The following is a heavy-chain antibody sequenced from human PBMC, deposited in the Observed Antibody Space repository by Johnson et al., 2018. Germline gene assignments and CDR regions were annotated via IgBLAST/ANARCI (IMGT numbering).Heavy chain of an antibody. D-gene: IGHD3-3*02. V-gene: IGHV3-30*03. CDR2: ISYDGSNK. Sequence: QVQLVESGGGVVQPGRSLRLSCAASGFTFSSYGMHWVRQAPGKGLEWVAVISYDGSNKYYGDYVKGRFTISRDNSKNTRYLQMNSPRAEDTALYYWASLSAGAFDIWGQGTMVTVSS. CDR3: ASLSAGAFDI. CDR1: GFTFSSYG. J-gene: IGHJ3*02.